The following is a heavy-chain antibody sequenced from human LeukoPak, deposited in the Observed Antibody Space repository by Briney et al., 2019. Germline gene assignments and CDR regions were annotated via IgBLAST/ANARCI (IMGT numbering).Heavy chain of an antibody. CDR3: AKDHPRCSTSCLDAFDI. CDR2: IHQHGSKE. V-gene: IGHV3-7*03. Sequence: GGSLRLSCTTSGFNFRAYWMAWVRQAPGKGLEWVANIHQHGSKENYVDSVKGRFTISRDNAKNSVFLQMNSLRAEDTALYYCAKDHPRCSTSCLDAFDIWGQGTMVTVSS. J-gene: IGHJ3*02. CDR1: GFNFRAYW. D-gene: IGHD2-2*01.